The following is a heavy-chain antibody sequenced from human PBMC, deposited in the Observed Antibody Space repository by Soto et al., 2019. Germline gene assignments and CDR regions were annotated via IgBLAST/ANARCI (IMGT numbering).Heavy chain of an antibody. CDR2: ISTNGGST. D-gene: IGHD6-6*01. CDR3: AKRSSSSTFDY. CDR1: GFTFSSYA. Sequence: GGSLRLSCAASGFTFSSYAMHWVRQAPGKGLEYVSSISTNGGSTHYADSVKGRFTISRDNSKNTLYLQMNSLRAEDTAVYYCAKRSSSSTFDYWGQGTLVTVSS. J-gene: IGHJ4*02. V-gene: IGHV3-64*04.